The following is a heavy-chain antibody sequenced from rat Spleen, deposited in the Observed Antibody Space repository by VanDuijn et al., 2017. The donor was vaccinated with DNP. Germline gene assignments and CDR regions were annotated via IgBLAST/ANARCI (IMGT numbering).Heavy chain of an antibody. D-gene: IGHD1-2*01. Sequence: EVQLQESGPGLVKPSQSLSLTCSVTGYSITSSYRWNWIRKFPGNKMEWMGYINSAGSTNYNPSLKSRISITRDTSKNQFFLQVNSVTTEDTATYYCARERYYYYSGFDYWGQGTLVTVSS. J-gene: IGHJ3*01. CDR2: INSAGST. CDR3: ARERYYYYSGFDY. CDR1: GYSITSSYR. V-gene: IGHV3-3*01.